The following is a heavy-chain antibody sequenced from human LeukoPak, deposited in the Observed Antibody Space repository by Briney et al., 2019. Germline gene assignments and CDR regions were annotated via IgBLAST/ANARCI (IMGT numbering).Heavy chain of an antibody. CDR1: GFTFSSYS. Sequence: GGSLRLSCAASGFTFSSYSMNWVRQAPGKGLEWVSSISSSSSYIYYADSVKGRFTISRDNAKNSLYLQMNSLRAEDTAVYYCARDISIAAAALDYWGQGTLVTVSS. D-gene: IGHD6-13*01. V-gene: IGHV3-21*01. J-gene: IGHJ4*02. CDR3: ARDISIAAAALDY. CDR2: ISSSSSYI.